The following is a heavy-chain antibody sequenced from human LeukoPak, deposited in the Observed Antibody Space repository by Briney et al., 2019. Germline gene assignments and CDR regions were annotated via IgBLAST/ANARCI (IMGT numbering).Heavy chain of an antibody. V-gene: IGHV1-46*01. J-gene: IGHJ4*02. D-gene: IGHD6-19*01. CDR3: ARDKGIAVAGKEDYFEY. Sequence: ASVKVSCKASGYTFTSYYIHWVRQAPGQGLEWMGIINPSGGSTSYAQKFQGRVTMTRDMSTSTVYMELSSLRSEDTAVYYCARDKGIAVAGKEDYFEYWGQGTLVTVSS. CDR2: INPSGGST. CDR1: GYTFTSYY.